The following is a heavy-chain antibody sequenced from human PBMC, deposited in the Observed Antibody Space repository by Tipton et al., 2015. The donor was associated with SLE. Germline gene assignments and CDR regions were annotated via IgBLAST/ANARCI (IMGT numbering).Heavy chain of an antibody. CDR2: ISYDGSDK. J-gene: IGHJ6*02. D-gene: IGHD6-13*01. CDR3: ARVIAAPPYGMDV. V-gene: IGHV3-30*04. Sequence: QLVQSGGGVVQPGRSLRLSCAASGFIFSNYAMHWVRQAPGKGLEWVSFISYDGSDKYYADSVKGRFTISRDNSKNTMYLQMNSLRAEDTAVYYCARVIAAPPYGMDVWGQGTTVTVSS. CDR1: GFIFSNYA.